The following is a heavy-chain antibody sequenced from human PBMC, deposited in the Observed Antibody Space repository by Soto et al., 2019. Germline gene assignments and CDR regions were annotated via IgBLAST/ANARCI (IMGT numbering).Heavy chain of an antibody. Sequence: GESLKISCKGSGYSFSTYFIGWVRQMPGKGLEWMGIIYPGDSDTRYSPSFQGQVTISADKSITTAYLQWSSLKASDTAMYYCARARAYSTASYYFDYWGQGALVTVS. V-gene: IGHV5-51*01. CDR2: IYPGDSDT. CDR1: GYSFSTYF. D-gene: IGHD1-26*01. J-gene: IGHJ4*02. CDR3: ARARAYSTASYYFDY.